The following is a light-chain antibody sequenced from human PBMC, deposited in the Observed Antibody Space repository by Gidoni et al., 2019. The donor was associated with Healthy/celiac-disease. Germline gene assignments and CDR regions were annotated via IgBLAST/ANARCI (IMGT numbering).Light chain of an antibody. J-gene: IGLJ1*01. CDR3: QSYDTSLSALYV. V-gene: IGLV1-40*01. CDR2: GNT. CDR1: SSDIGAGHD. Sequence: QSVLTQPPSVSGAPGQRVTISCTGSSSDIGAGHDVHGYQKLPGTAPKLLIYGNTNRPSGVPDRCSGSKSGTSASLASTGLQAEDEADYYCQSYDTSLSALYVFGTGTKGTVL.